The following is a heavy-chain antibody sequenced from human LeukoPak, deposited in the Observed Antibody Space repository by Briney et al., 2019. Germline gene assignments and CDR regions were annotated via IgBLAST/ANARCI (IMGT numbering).Heavy chain of an antibody. CDR3: ARDWYSSSRLAYYFDY. CDR1: GFTFSSYA. D-gene: IGHD6-13*01. Sequence: PGGSLRLSCAASGFTFSSYAMHWVCEAPGKGLEWVGVISYHGSNQYYADSVKGRFTISRDNAKNTLYLQMQSLRAEDTAVYYCARDWYSSSRLAYYFDYWGQGTLVTVSS. CDR2: ISYHGSNQ. V-gene: IGHV3-30*04. J-gene: IGHJ4*02.